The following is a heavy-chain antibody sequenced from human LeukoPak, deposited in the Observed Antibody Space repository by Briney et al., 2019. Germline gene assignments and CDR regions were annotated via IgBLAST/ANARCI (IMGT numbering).Heavy chain of an antibody. Sequence: GGSLRLSCAASGFTFSSYWLHWLRQAPGKGLTWVSRINSDGSRINYADSVKGRFTSSRDNAKNTLYLQMNSLRVEDTAVYFCARGGPVKSIYDPHWYDPWGQGTLVTVSS. D-gene: IGHD5/OR15-5a*01. CDR3: ARGGPVKSIYDPHWYDP. J-gene: IGHJ5*02. V-gene: IGHV3-74*01. CDR2: INSDGSRI. CDR1: GFTFSSYW.